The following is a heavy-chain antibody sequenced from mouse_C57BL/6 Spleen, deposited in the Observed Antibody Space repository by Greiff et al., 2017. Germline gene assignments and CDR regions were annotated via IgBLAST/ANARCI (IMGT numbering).Heavy chain of an antibody. Sequence: EVKVVESEGGLVQPGSSMKLSCTASGFTFSDYYMAWVRQVPEKGLEWVANINYDGSSTYYLDSLKSRFIISRDNAKNILYLQMSSLKSEDTATYYCARGGQLGNAMDYWGQGTSVTVSS. CDR3: ARGGQLGNAMDY. CDR1: GFTFSDYY. CDR2: INYDGSST. D-gene: IGHD4-1*02. V-gene: IGHV5-16*01. J-gene: IGHJ4*01.